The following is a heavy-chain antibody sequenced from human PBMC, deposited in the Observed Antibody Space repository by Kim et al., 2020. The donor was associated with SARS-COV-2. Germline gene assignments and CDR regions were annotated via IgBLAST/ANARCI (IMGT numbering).Heavy chain of an antibody. V-gene: IGHV3-21*01. CDR3: ARDGGYSSSSIPYYFDY. J-gene: IGHJ4*02. CDR1: GFTFSSYS. Sequence: GGSLRLSCAASGFTFSSYSMNWVRQAPGKGLEWVSSISSSSSYIYYADSVKGRFTISRDNAKNSLYLQMNSLRAEDTAVYYCARDGGYSSSSIPYYFDYWGQGTLVTVSS. D-gene: IGHD6-6*01. CDR2: ISSSSSYI.